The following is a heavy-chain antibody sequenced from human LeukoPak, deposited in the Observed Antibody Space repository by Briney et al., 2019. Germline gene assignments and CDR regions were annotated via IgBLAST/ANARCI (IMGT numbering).Heavy chain of an antibody. J-gene: IGHJ4*02. CDR3: AKRDRPCSGDCSAPYYFDY. D-gene: IGHD2-21*02. Sequence: GGSLRLSCAASGFTFSSYAMSWVRQAPGKGLEWVSSVSSSGANTYYADSVKGRFTISRDNSKNTVFLQMSSLGAEDTAVYYCAKRDRPCSGDCSAPYYFDYWGQGTLVTVSS. CDR2: VSSSGANT. CDR1: GFTFSSYA. V-gene: IGHV3-23*01.